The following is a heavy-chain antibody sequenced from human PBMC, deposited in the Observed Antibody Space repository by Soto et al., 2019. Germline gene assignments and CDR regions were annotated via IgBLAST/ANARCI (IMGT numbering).Heavy chain of an antibody. CDR2: IIPILGIA. Sequence: GGSVEVSLKGFGGTLHSHNFRWGGQGPGQGLEWMGRIIPILGIANYAQKFQGRVTITADKSTSTAYMELSSLRSEDTAVYYCASFDRFGELLSQNWFDPWGQGTLVTVSS. D-gene: IGHD3-10*01. J-gene: IGHJ5*02. V-gene: IGHV1-69*02. CDR1: GGTLHSHN. CDR3: ASFDRFGELLSQNWFDP.